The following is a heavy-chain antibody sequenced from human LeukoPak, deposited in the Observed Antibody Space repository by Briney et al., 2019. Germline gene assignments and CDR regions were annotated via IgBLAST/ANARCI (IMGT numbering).Heavy chain of an antibody. CDR1: GFSFSSYG. Sequence: PGGSLRLSCAASGFSFSSYGMHWVRQAPGKGLEWVAIISYDGSKNSYADSVKGRFTIPRDNSKNTLSLQMNSLRTEDTALYYCAKDRSIAANNFDYWGQGTLVTVSS. J-gene: IGHJ4*02. V-gene: IGHV3-30*18. CDR3: AKDRSIAANNFDY. CDR2: ISYDGSKN. D-gene: IGHD6-6*01.